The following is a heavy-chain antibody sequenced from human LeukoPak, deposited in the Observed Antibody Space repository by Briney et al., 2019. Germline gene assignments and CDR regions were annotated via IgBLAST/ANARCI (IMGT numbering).Heavy chain of an antibody. CDR3: AKDIEAGTWYYYGMDV. CDR1: GFTFSNYW. D-gene: IGHD6-19*01. J-gene: IGHJ6*02. V-gene: IGHV3-7*03. Sequence: GGSLRLSCAASGFTFSNYWMNWVRQAPGKGLEWVANIKQDGSEKYYVDSVKGRFTISRDNAKNSLYLQMNSLRAEDTALYYCAKDIEAGTWYYYGMDVWGQGATVTVSS. CDR2: IKQDGSEK.